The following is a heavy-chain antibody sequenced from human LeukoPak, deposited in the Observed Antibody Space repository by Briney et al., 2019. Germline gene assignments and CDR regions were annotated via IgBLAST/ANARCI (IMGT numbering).Heavy chain of an antibody. V-gene: IGHV2-70*11. CDR3: ARLKLVGSVDPILHFDY. CDR2: IDWDDDK. J-gene: IGHJ4*02. Sequence: SGPALVKPTQTLTLTCTFSGFSLSTSGMCVSWIRQPPGKALEWLARIDWDDDKYYSTSLKTRLTISKDTSKNQVVLTMTNMDPVDTATYYCARLKLVGSVDPILHFDYWGQGTLVTVSS. D-gene: IGHD2-2*01. CDR1: GFSLSTSGMC.